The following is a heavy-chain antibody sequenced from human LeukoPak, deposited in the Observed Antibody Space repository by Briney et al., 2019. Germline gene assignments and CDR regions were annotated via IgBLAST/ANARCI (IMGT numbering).Heavy chain of an antibody. CDR3: ARGYCSGGRCYDAFDI. CDR1: GYSFTSYW. CDR2: IYPGDSDT. J-gene: IGHJ3*02. Sequence: GESLKISCKGSGYSFTSYWIGWVRQMPGKGLEWMGIIYPGDSDTRYSPSFQGQVTISVDKSISTAYLQWTSLKASDTAMYYCARGYCSGGRCYDAFDIWGQGTMITVSS. V-gene: IGHV5-51*01. D-gene: IGHD2-15*01.